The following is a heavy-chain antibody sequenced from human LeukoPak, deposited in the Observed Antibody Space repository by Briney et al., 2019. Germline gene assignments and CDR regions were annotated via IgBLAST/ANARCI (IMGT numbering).Heavy chain of an antibody. Sequence: GASVKVSCKASGYTFTSYDINWVRQATGQGLEWMGWMNPNSGNTGYAQKFQGRVTMTRNTSISTAYMELSSLRSEDTAVYYCARSPGATPSFVYYYYYMDVWGKGATVTVSS. CDR2: MNPNSGNT. CDR1: GYTFTSYD. V-gene: IGHV1-8*01. CDR3: ARSPGATPSFVYYYYYMDV. D-gene: IGHD6-25*01. J-gene: IGHJ6*03.